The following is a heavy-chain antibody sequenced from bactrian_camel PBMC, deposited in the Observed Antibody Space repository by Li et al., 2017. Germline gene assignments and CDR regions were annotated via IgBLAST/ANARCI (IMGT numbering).Heavy chain of an antibody. J-gene: IGHJ4*01. V-gene: IGHV3S1*01. CDR1: GFTSSTYC. Sequence: VQLVESGGGLVQPGGSLRLSCVGSGFTSSTYCMAWFRQAPGKEREGVASIDSDGTSNYDDSVKGRFTISRDNAKNILYLRMNSLKVEDTAMYYCAAERIQPVGVGTDVLARLSAGYNYLGQGTQVTVS. CDR2: IDSDGTS. D-gene: IGHD3*01.